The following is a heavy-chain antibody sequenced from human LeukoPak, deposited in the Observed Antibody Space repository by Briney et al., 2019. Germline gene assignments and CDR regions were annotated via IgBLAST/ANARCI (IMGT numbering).Heavy chain of an antibody. Sequence: ASVKVSCKASGYTFTSYGISWVRQAPGQGLEWLGWINLRNGGTRYAQKFQGRVTLTGDSSINTAYMDMSGLRSDDAAVYFCARDWSGYDPIGFFDYWGQGTLVTVSS. J-gene: IGHJ4*02. CDR2: INLRNGGT. D-gene: IGHD5-12*01. CDR1: GYTFTSYG. CDR3: ARDWSGYDPIGFFDY. V-gene: IGHV1-2*02.